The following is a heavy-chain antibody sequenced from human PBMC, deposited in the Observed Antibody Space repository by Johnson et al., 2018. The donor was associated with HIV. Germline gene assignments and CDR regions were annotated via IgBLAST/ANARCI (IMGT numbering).Heavy chain of an antibody. CDR2: ISYDGNNK. Sequence: QVQLVESGGGVVQPGGSLRLSCAASGFSFSSYAMHWVRQAPGKGLEWVAVISYDGNNKDYADSVKGRFTISRDNSKNTLYLQLSSLRTEDTAVFYCARGGVVHDAFDMWGQGTMVTVSS. V-gene: IGHV3-30*04. D-gene: IGHD2-2*01. CDR3: ARGGVVHDAFDM. J-gene: IGHJ3*02. CDR1: GFSFSSYA.